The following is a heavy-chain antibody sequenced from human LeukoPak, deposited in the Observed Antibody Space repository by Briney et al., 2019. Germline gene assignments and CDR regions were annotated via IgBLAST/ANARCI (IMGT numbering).Heavy chain of an antibody. CDR3: ARDSRYCSGGSCYKGYDY. D-gene: IGHD2-15*01. CDR1: GGTFSSYA. CDR2: IIPIFGTA. V-gene: IGHV1-69*05. Sequence: SVQVSCKASGGTFSSYAISWVRQAPGQGLEWMGGIIPIFGTANYAQKFQGRVTITTDESTSTAYMELSSLRSEDTAVYYCARDSRYCSGGSCYKGYDYWGQGTLVTVSS. J-gene: IGHJ4*02.